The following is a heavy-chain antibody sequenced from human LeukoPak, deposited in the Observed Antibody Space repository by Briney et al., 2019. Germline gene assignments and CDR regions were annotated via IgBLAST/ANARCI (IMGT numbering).Heavy chain of an antibody. CDR3: ARRISSGRQQLVRKYYFDY. Sequence: ASVKVSCKASGYTFTNYGISWVRQAPGRGLEWMGWISAYNGNTNYAQKFQGRVTMTTDTSTSTAYMELRSLRSDDTPVYPCARRISSGRQQLVRKYYFDYWGQGTLVTVSS. J-gene: IGHJ4*02. CDR1: GYTFTNYG. V-gene: IGHV1-18*01. CDR2: ISAYNGNT. D-gene: IGHD6-13*01.